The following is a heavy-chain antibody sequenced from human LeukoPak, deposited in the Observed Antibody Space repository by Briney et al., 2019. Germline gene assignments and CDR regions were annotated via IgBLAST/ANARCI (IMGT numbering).Heavy chain of an antibody. Sequence: YPSETLSLTCAVYGGSFSGYYWSWIRQPAGKGLEWIGRIYTSGSTNYNPPLKSRVTTSVDTSKNQFSLKLSSVTAADTAVYYCARVDSTYGYAGGNYFDSWGQGTLVTVSS. V-gene: IGHV4-59*10. D-gene: IGHD5-18*01. J-gene: IGHJ4*02. CDR3: ARVDSTYGYAGGNYFDS. CDR2: IYTSGST. CDR1: GGSFSGYY.